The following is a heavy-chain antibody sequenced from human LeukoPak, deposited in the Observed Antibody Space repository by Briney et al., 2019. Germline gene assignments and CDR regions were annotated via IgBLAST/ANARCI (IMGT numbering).Heavy chain of an antibody. CDR3: ARGGGTSGWFYYGMDV. D-gene: IGHD6-19*01. V-gene: IGHV1-18*01. CDR2: ISANNGNT. Sequence: ASVKVSCKASGYTFISYGITWVRQAPGQGLEWMGWISANNGNTNYAQKLQGRVTMTTDTSTSTAYMALRSLRSDDTAVYYCARGGGTSGWFYYGMDVWGQGTTVTVSS. CDR1: GYTFISYG. J-gene: IGHJ6*02.